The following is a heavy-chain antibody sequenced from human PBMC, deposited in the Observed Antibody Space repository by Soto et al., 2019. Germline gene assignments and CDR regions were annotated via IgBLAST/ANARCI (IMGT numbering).Heavy chain of an antibody. J-gene: IGHJ6*02. V-gene: IGHV3-33*01. CDR2: IWYDGSNK. CDR1: GFTFSSYG. D-gene: IGHD1-26*01. Sequence: GGSLRLSCAASGFTFSSYGMHWVRQGPGKGLEWVAVIWYDGSNKYYADSVKGRFTISRDNSKNTLYLQMNSLRAEDTAVYYCARAKVGATWVYYYYGMVVWGQGTTVTVSS. CDR3: ARAKVGATWVYYYYGMVV.